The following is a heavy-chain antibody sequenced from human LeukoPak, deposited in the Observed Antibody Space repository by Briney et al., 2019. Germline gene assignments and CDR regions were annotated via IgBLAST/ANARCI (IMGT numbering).Heavy chain of an antibody. V-gene: IGHV3-53*01. J-gene: IGHJ2*01. D-gene: IGHD2-2*01. CDR3: AKSGCTSSSCYQFWYFDL. CDR1: GFTVNSKF. CDR2: IYTGGTT. Sequence: GGSLRLSCAASGFTVNSKFMGWVRQAPGKGLEWVSVIYTGGTTYYADSVKGRFTISRDNSKNTLYLQMHSLRAEDTAVYYCAKSGCTSSSCYQFWYFDLWGRGTLVTVSS.